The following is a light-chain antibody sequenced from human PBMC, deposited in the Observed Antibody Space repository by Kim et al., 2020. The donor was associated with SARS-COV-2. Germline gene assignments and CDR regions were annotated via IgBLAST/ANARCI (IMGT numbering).Light chain of an antibody. V-gene: IGLV3-19*01. CDR3: NSRDSSGNPL. CDR2: GKN. Sequence: ALETAVRITCQGDSLRSYYASWYQQKPGQAPVLVIYGKNNRPSGIPDRFSGSSAGNTASLTITGAQAEDEADYYCNSRDSSGNPLFGGGTQLTVL. CDR1: SLRSYY. J-gene: IGLJ2*01.